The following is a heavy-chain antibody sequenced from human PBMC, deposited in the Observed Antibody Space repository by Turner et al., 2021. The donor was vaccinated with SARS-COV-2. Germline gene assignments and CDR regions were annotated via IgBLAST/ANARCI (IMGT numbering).Heavy chain of an antibody. Sequence: QVRPAVSGWGVLHPGRSVRRSCLSCVWSLCGSGMPWVRQARGKGLGWVAVIWYDGSNKYYADSVKGRITIARDKSNNTLYLQMNSLSAEDTAVYYWARDSTDSVRHWLVSTPSFYFDYWGQGTLVTVSS. CDR1: VWSLCGSG. J-gene: IGHJ4*02. V-gene: IGHV3-33*01. D-gene: IGHD6-19*01. CDR2: IWYDGSNK. CDR3: ARDSTDSVRHWLVSTPSFYFDY.